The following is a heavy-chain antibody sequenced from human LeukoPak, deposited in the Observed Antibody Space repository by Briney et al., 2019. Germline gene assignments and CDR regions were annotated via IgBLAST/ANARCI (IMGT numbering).Heavy chain of an antibody. CDR3: ARDGVIFYSSAWNDY. V-gene: IGHV3-48*03. CDR1: GFTFSSYE. J-gene: IGHJ4*02. CDR2: ICSRANTI. Sequence: GGSLRLSCAVSGFTFSSYEMLWVRRARGRGREWVSYICSRANTIHCALPVRGLFTISRDNAKNSLYLQMNRLRAEDTDVYYCARDGVIFYSSAWNDYWGQGTLVTVSS. D-gene: IGHD6-25*01.